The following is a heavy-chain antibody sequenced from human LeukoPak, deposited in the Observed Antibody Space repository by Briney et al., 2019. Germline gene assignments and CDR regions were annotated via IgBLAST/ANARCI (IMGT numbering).Heavy chain of an antibody. CDR3: ARAPDYGDYVGYFDF. D-gene: IGHD4-17*01. CDR1: GFTFSNAW. J-gene: IGHJ4*02. V-gene: IGHV3-15*01. Sequence: GGSLRLSCAASGFTFSNAWMNWVRQAPGKGLEWVGRIKSKTDGGTTDYAAPVKGRFTISRDDSNDTLYLQMSSLKTEDTAVYSCARAPDYGDYVGYFDFWGQGAQVTVSS. CDR2: IKSKTDGGTT.